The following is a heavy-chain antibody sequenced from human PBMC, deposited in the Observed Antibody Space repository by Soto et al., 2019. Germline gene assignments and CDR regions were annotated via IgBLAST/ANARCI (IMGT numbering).Heavy chain of an antibody. CDR2: ISSSGSTI. CDR1: GFTFSDYY. V-gene: IGHV3-11*01. CDR3: ARRQTGTTMGTSYFDY. D-gene: IGHD1-1*01. Sequence: GGSLRLSCAASGFTFSDYYMSWIRQAPGKGLEWVSYISSSGSTIYYADSVKGRFTISRDNAKNSLYLQMNSLRAEDTAVYYCARRQTGTTMGTSYFDYWGQGTLVTVSS. J-gene: IGHJ4*02.